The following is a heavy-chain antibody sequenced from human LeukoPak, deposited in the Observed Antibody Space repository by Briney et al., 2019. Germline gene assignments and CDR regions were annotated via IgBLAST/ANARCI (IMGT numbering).Heavy chain of an antibody. CDR3: ATGRSIRYFDY. V-gene: IGHV4-59*12. CDR1: GVSIFSSY. CDR2: VHYSGST. J-gene: IGHJ4*02. Sequence: SETLSLTCTVSGVSIFSSYWNWVRQPPGKGLEWIGYVHYSGSTNYNPSLKSRVTISVDTSKSQFFLKLSSATAADTAVYYCATGRSIRYFDYWGQGTLLTVSS. D-gene: IGHD3-9*01.